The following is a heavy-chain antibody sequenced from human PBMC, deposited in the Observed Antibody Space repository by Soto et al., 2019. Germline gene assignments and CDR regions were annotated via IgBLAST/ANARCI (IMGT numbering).Heavy chain of an antibody. CDR1: GYTFSDYY. CDR2: IGTSGTKT. J-gene: IGHJ5*02. CDR3: AKGKVETRCFDP. Sequence: PGGSLRLSCAASGYTFSDYYMSWIRQAPGKGLEWISYIGTSGTKTYYADSVKGRFTITRDNSKNTLYLQMNSLRAEDTAVYYCAKGKVETRCFDPWGQGTLVTVSS. V-gene: IGHV3-11*01. D-gene: IGHD2-15*01.